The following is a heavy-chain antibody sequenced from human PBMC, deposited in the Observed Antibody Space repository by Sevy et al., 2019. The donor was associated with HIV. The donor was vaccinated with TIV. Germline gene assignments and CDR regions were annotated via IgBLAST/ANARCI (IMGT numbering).Heavy chain of an antibody. CDR1: GYTLSELS. Sequence: GESLKISCKVSGYTLSELSMHWVRQPPGKGLEWMGRFDPDDGETIYAQRFQGRVTMTEDTSADTAYMELSSLGSEDTAMYYCATAREYYSDNSGYLDYWGQGTPVTVSS. V-gene: IGHV1-24*01. CDR3: ATAREYYSDNSGYLDY. CDR2: FDPDDGET. J-gene: IGHJ4*02. D-gene: IGHD3-22*01.